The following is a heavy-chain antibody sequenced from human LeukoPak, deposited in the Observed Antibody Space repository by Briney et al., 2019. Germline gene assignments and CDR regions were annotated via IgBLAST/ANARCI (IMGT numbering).Heavy chain of an antibody. D-gene: IGHD3-3*01. CDR3: ARGAPITIFGVVIAHRAYFDY. CDR2: INHSGST. Sequence: SETLSLTCAVYGGSFSGYYWSWIRQPPGKGLEWIGEINHSGSTNYNPSLKSRVTISVDTSKNQFSLKLSSVTAADTAVYYCARGAPITIFGVVIAHRAYFDYWGQGTLVTVSS. J-gene: IGHJ4*02. V-gene: IGHV4-34*01. CDR1: GGSFSGYY.